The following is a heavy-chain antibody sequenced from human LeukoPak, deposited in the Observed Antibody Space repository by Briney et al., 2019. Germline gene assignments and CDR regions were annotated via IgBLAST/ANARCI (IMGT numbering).Heavy chain of an antibody. J-gene: IGHJ4*02. CDR1: GFTFRSYA. Sequence: GGSLRLSCAVSGFTFRSYAMNWVRQAPGRGLEWVSAINGRGDDTYYPDSVKGRFTISRDNSNNTLYLQMNSLRAEDTAVYYCAKGHRSSSSFFDSWGQGILVTVSS. CDR3: AKGHRSSSSFFDS. D-gene: IGHD6-19*01. CDR2: INGRGDDT. V-gene: IGHV3-23*01.